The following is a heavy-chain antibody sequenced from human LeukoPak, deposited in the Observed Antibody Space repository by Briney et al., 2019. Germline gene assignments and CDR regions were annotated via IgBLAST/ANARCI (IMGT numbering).Heavy chain of an antibody. CDR2: IYYSGST. D-gene: IGHD3-10*01. J-gene: IGHJ3*02. CDR1: GGSISSYY. Sequence: SETLSLTCTVSGGSISSYYWSWIRQPPGKGLEWIGYIYYSGSTSYNPSLKSRVTISVDTSKNQFSLKLSSVTAADTAVYYCARGRGAFDIWGQGTMVTVSS. V-gene: IGHV4-59*12. CDR3: ARGRGAFDI.